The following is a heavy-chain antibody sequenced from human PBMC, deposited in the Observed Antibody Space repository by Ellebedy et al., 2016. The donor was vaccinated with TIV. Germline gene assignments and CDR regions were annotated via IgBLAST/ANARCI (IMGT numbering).Heavy chain of an antibody. CDR2: IYPGDSDT. Sequence: PGGSLRLSCKGSGYSFTSYWIGWVRQMPGKGLGWMGIIYPGDSDTRYSPSFQGQVTVSADKSINTAYLQWGGLKASDTAIYYCARLRAAIPGTRHLGWYFDVWGRGTLVTVSS. D-gene: IGHD1-1*01. J-gene: IGHJ2*01. CDR3: ARLRAAIPGTRHLGWYFDV. V-gene: IGHV5-51*01. CDR1: GYSFTSYW.